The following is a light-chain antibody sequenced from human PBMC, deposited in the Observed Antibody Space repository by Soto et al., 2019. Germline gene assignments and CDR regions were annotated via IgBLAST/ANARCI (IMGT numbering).Light chain of an antibody. CDR2: GAS. V-gene: IGKV3-15*01. J-gene: IGKJ1*01. Sequence: EIVLTQSPVTLSVSPGERATLSCRAGQSVSSNLAWYQQKPGQAPRLLIYGASTRATGIPARFSGSGFGTEVTLTISSQEPEDCAVYYCQQYSEGPRTFGQGTKVEV. CDR3: QQYSEGPRT. CDR1: QSVSSN.